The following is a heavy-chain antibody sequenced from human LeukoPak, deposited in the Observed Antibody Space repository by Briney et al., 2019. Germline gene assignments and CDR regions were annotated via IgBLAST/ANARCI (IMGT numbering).Heavy chain of an antibody. Sequence: PSETLSLTCTVSSGSINSYYWSWIRQPPGKGLEWIGYIYYIGNTNYNPSLKSRVTISVDTSKDQFSLRLSSVTAADTAVYYCARDRGGYSDYWGQGTLVTVSS. CDR1: SGSINSYY. D-gene: IGHD4-23*01. CDR3: ARDRGGYSDY. J-gene: IGHJ4*02. CDR2: IYYIGNT. V-gene: IGHV4-59*01.